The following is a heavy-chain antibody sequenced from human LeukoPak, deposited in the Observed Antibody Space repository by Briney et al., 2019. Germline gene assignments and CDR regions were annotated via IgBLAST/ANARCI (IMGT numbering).Heavy chain of an antibody. Sequence: GGSLRLSCAASGFTFSSYAMSWVRQAPGKGLEWVSTISPSGGVTFYSDSVRGRFTISRDYSKDTLFLQMNSLRAEDTALYYCAKAHVPTMIRGVVSSDWGQGTLVTVSS. CDR3: AKAHVPTMIRGVVSSD. D-gene: IGHD3-10*01. J-gene: IGHJ4*02. CDR1: GFTFSSYA. V-gene: IGHV3-23*01. CDR2: ISPSGGVT.